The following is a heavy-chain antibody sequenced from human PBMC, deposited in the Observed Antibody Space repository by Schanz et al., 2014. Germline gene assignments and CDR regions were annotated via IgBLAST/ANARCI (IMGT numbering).Heavy chain of an antibody. Sequence: VQLVECGGGLVQPGGSLRLSCAASGFTVSSNYMSWVRQAPGKGLEWVGRITNKPNNYNTEYAASVKGRFTISRDDSRNSLYLQMSSLKTEDTAVYYCVRLDVHDYWGQGTLVTVSA. J-gene: IGHJ4*02. D-gene: IGHD3-16*01. V-gene: IGHV3-72*01. CDR3: VRLDVHDY. CDR1: GFTVSSNY. CDR2: ITNKPNNYNT.